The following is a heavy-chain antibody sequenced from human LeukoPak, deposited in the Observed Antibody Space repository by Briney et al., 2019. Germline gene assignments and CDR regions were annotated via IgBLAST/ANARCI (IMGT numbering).Heavy chain of an antibody. CDR2: IHPDNGNT. D-gene: IGHD3-10*01. V-gene: IGHV1-3*01. CDR1: GYPFISYV. CDR3: ARDRGGSGDFDY. J-gene: IGHJ4*02. Sequence: ASVKVSCKASGYPFISYVIHWVRQAPGQRLEWMGWIHPDNGNTQYSQKFLGRVTITRDTSASTAYMELSSLRSEDTAVYYCARDRGGSGDFDYWGQGTLVTVSS.